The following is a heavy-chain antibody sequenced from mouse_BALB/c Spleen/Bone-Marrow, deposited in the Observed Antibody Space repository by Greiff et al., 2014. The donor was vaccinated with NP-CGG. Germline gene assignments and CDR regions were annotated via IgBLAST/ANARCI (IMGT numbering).Heavy chain of an antibody. V-gene: IGHV2-9*02. D-gene: IGHD1-2*01. CDR1: GFSLTNYG. CDR2: IWADGST. J-gene: IGHJ4*01. Sequence: VHLVESGPGLVAPSQSLSITCTVSGFSLTNYGVHWVRQPPGKRLEWLGVIWADGSTNYNSALMSRLSISKDNSKSQVFFKMNSLQTDDTAMYYCARITTATGAMDYWGQGTSVTVSS. CDR3: ARITTATGAMDY.